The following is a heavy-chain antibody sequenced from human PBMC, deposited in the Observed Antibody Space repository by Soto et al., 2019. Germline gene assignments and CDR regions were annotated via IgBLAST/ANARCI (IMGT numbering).Heavy chain of an antibody. J-gene: IGHJ6*02. V-gene: IGHV1-3*01. D-gene: IGHD1-26*01. CDR1: GYTFTSYA. CDR3: ASHSGSSPEGRYYYGMDV. Sequence: ASVKGSCKASGYTFTSYAMHWVRQAPGQRVEWMGWINAGNGNTKYSQKFQGRVTITRDTSASTAYMELSSLRSEDTAVYYCASHSGSSPEGRYYYGMDVWGQGTTVTVSS. CDR2: INAGNGNT.